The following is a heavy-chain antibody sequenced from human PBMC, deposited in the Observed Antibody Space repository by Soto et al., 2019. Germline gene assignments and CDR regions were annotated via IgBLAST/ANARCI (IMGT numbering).Heavy chain of an antibody. D-gene: IGHD4-17*01. J-gene: IGHJ4*02. Sequence: GASVKVSCKVSGYTLTELSMHWVRQAPGKGLEWMGGFSPDNGDTNYAQKLQGRVTMTTDTSTSTAYMELRSLRSDDTAVYYCARGGSAGDYDLCPTYWGQGTLVTVSS. V-gene: IGHV1-24*01. CDR1: GYTLTELS. CDR2: FSPDNGDT. CDR3: ARGGSAGDYDLCPTY.